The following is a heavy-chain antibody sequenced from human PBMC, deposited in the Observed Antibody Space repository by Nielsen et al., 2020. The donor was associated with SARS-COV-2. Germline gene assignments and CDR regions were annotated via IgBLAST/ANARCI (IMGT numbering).Heavy chain of an antibody. J-gene: IGHJ1*01. CDR3: AKSGYCNGGICYSTEFFQD. Sequence: GGSLRLSCAASGFTFTDSYMSWVRQAPGKVLEWISYISSIGAYTHSADSLKGRFTISRDNAKNSIHLQMNSLRAEDTAVYYCAKSGYCNGGICYSTEFFQDWGQGTLVTVSS. D-gene: IGHD2-15*01. CDR1: GFTFTDSY. CDR2: ISSIGAYT. V-gene: IGHV3-11*03.